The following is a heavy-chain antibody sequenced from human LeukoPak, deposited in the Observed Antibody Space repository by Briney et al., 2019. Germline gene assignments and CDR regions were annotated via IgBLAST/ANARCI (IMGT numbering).Heavy chain of an antibody. D-gene: IGHD6-13*01. Sequence: GGSLRLSCAASGFTFSSYGMHWVRQAPGKGLEWVAVIWYDGSNKYYADSVKGRFTISRDNSKNTLYLQMSSLRAEDTAVYYCARTGGETAAAGSFDYWGQGTLVTVSS. CDR3: ARTGGETAAAGSFDY. J-gene: IGHJ4*02. CDR1: GFTFSSYG. V-gene: IGHV3-33*01. CDR2: IWYDGSNK.